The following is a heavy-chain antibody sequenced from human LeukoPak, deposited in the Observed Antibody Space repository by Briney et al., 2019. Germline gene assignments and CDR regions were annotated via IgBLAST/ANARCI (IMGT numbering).Heavy chain of an antibody. Sequence: GGSLRLSCAASGFTVSSYSMNWVRQAPGKGLEWVSYISSSSSTIYYADSVKGRFTISRDNAKNSLYLQMNSLRAEDTAVYYCAIVGATHAAFDIWGQGTMVTVSS. CDR1: GFTVSSYS. J-gene: IGHJ3*02. CDR3: AIVGATHAAFDI. D-gene: IGHD1-26*01. CDR2: ISSSSSTI. V-gene: IGHV3-48*01.